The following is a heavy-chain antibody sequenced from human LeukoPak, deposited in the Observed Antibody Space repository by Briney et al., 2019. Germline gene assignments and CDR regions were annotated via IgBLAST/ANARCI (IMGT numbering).Heavy chain of an antibody. V-gene: IGHV4-59*08. Sequence: SETLSLTCSVSGGSMSKNYWGWIRQPPGRGLEWIGYISYTGSTSYTPSLKSRVSIFLETPRNQFSLEVSSVIAADTAVYYCARLQYANHDNGYYTGGFYYMDVWGKGTTVTVSS. CDR3: ARLQYANHDNGYYTGGFYYMDV. D-gene: IGHD5-18*01. CDR2: ISYTGST. CDR1: GGSMSKNY. J-gene: IGHJ6*03.